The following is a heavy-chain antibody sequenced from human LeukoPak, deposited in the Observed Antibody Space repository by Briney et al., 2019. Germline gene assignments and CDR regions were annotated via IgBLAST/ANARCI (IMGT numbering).Heavy chain of an antibody. CDR3: ARVDSSIPGTYYYYYMDV. J-gene: IGHJ6*03. D-gene: IGHD3-22*01. CDR1: GGSISSSSYY. Sequence: SETLSLTCTVSGGSISSSSYYWGWIRQPPGTGLEWIGSIYYSGSTYYNPSLKSRVTISVDTSKNQFSLKLSSVTAADTAVYYCARVDSSIPGTYYYYYMDVWGKGTTVTVSS. V-gene: IGHV4-39*07. CDR2: IYYSGST.